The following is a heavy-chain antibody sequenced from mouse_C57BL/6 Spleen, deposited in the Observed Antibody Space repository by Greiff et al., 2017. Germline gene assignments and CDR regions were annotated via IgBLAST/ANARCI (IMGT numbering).Heavy chain of an antibody. V-gene: IGHV1-82*01. CDR3: ARDGNYGKFAY. J-gene: IGHJ3*01. Sequence: VQLQQSGPELVKPGASVQISCKASGYAFSSSWMNWVKQRPGTGLEWIGRIYPGDGATNYNGKFKGKATLTADKSSSTAYMHLSSLTSEDSAVYFCARDGNYGKFAYWGQGTLVTVSA. CDR2: IYPGDGAT. CDR1: GYAFSSSW. D-gene: IGHD2-1*01.